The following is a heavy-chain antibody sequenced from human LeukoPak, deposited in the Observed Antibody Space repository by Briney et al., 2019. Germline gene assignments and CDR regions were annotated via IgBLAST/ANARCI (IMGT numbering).Heavy chain of an antibody. CDR3: TTHYYDSSGYHYGAFDY. CDR1: GFTFSGSA. D-gene: IGHD3-22*01. CDR2: VRSRANGYAT. Sequence: PGGSLRLSCAASGFTFSGSAMLWVRQASGKGLEWVGRVRSRANGYATTYAASVKGRFSISRDDSKNTAFLEMNSLKTEDTAVYYCTTHYYDSSGYHYGAFDYWGQGTLVTVSS. V-gene: IGHV3-73*01. J-gene: IGHJ4*02.